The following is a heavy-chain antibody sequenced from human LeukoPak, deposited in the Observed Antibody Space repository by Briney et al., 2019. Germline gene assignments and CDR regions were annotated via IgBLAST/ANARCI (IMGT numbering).Heavy chain of an antibody. D-gene: IGHD4-17*01. CDR2: ISGSGGST. J-gene: IGHJ1*01. CDR3: AKDVREHDYGDYPEYFQH. CDR1: GFTFNNYA. Sequence: GGPLRLSCATSGFTFNNYAMSWVRQAPGKGLEWVSAISGSGGSTYYADSVKGRFTISRDNSKNTLYLQMSSLRAEDTAVYYCAKDVREHDYGDYPEYFQHWGQGTLVTVSS. V-gene: IGHV3-23*01.